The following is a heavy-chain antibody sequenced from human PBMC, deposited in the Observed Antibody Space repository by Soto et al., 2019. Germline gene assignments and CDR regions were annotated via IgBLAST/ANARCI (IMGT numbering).Heavy chain of an antibody. CDR2: IWYDGSNK. Sequence: QVQLVESGGGVVQPGRSLRLSCAASGFTFSSYGMHWVRQAPGKGLEWVAVIWYDGSNKYYADSVKGRFTISRDNSKNTLYLQMNSLRAEDTAVYYCAITYYYGSGAGGDAFDIWGQGTMVTVSS. CDR1: GFTFSSYG. J-gene: IGHJ3*02. D-gene: IGHD3-10*01. CDR3: AITYYYGSGAGGDAFDI. V-gene: IGHV3-33*01.